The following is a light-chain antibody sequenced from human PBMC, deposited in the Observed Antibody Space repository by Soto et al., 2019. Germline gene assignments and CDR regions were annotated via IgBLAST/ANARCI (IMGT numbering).Light chain of an antibody. CDR2: SAS. V-gene: IGKV1-39*01. CDR3: HQTYNTPRT. CDR1: QSISNY. J-gene: IGKJ1*01. Sequence: DLQLTQSPSSLSASVGDRVTITCRASQSISNYLNWYQQKPGKAPKVLIYSASGLQSGVPSRFSGSGSGTNFTLTISSLQPEDFATYYCHQTYNTPRTFGQGTKVEIK.